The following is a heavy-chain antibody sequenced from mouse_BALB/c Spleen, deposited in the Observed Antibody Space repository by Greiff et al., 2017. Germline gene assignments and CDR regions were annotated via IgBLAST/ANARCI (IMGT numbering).Heavy chain of an antibody. D-gene: IGHD2-10*02. J-gene: IGHJ4*01. Sequence: EVKLVESGGGLVKPGGSLKLSCAASGFTFSSYAMSWVRQSPEKRLEWVAEISSGGSYTYYPDTVTGRFTISRDNAKNTLYLEMSSLRSEDTAMYYCARTQYGNYSYYAMDYWGQGTSVTVSS. CDR1: GFTFSSYA. CDR2: ISSGGSYT. V-gene: IGHV5-9-4*01. CDR3: ARTQYGNYSYYAMDY.